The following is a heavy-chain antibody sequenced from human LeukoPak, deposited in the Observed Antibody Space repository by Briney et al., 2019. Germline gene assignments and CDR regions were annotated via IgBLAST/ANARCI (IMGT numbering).Heavy chain of an antibody. CDR1: GYTFTGYY. J-gene: IGHJ4*02. V-gene: IGHV1-2*02. CDR2: INPNSGGT. Sequence: GASVKVSCKASGYTFTGYYMHWVRQAPGQGLEWMGWINPNSGGTNYAQKFQGRVTMTRDTSISTAYMELSRLRSDDTTVYYCSRQNIAVAGNVDYWGQGTLVTVSS. CDR3: SRQNIAVAGNVDY. D-gene: IGHD6-19*01.